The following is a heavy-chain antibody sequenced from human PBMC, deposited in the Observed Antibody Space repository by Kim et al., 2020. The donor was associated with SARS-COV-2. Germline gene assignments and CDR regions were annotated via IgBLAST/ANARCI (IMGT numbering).Heavy chain of an antibody. Sequence: SETLSLTCAVYGGSFSGYYWSWIRQPPGKGLEWIGEINHSGSTNYNPSLKSRVTISVDTSKNQFSLKLSSVTAADTAVYYCARGLGRPTLIVATTGWFDPWGQGTLVTVSS. V-gene: IGHV4-34*01. J-gene: IGHJ5*02. CDR3: ARGLGRPTLIVATTGWFDP. D-gene: IGHD5-12*01. CDR2: INHSGST. CDR1: GGSFSGYY.